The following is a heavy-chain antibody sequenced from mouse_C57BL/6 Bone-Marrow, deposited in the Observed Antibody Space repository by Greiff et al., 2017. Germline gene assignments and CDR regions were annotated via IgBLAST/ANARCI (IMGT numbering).Heavy chain of an antibody. CDR2: INPNNGGT. V-gene: IGHV1-26*01. D-gene: IGHD1-1*01. Sequence: EVQLQQSGPELVKPGASVKISCKASGYTFTDYYMNWVKQSHGKSLEWIGDINPNNGGTSYNQKFKGKATLTVDKSSSTAYMELRSLTSEDSAVYYCAAAEQYYYGFAYWGQGTLVTVSA. CDR3: AAAEQYYYGFAY. CDR1: GYTFTDYY. J-gene: IGHJ3*01.